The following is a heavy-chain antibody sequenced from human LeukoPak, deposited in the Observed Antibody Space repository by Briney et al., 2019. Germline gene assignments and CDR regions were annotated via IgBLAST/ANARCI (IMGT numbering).Heavy chain of an antibody. CDR2: IIWNSGSI. V-gene: IGHV3-9*01. D-gene: IGHD3-22*01. Sequence: GGSLRLSCAASGFTFDDYAMHWVRHAPGKGLEWVSGIIWNSGSIGYADSVKGRFTISRDNAKNSLYLQMNSLRAEDTAVYYCARSSGSGYYLFNWFDPWGQGTLVTVSS. CDR1: GFTFDDYA. CDR3: ARSSGSGYYLFNWFDP. J-gene: IGHJ5*02.